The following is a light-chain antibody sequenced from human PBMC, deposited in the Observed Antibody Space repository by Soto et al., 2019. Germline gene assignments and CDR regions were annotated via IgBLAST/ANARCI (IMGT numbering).Light chain of an antibody. J-gene: IGLJ2*01. V-gene: IGLV2-14*01. CDR2: DVS. CDR3: SSYTSSSTDVV. Sequence: QSALTQPASVSWSPGQSITISCTGTSSDVGGYNYVSWYQQHPGKAPKLMIYDVSNRPSGVSNRFSGSKSGNTASLTISGLQAEDEADYYCSSYTSSSTDVVFGGGTKVTVL. CDR1: SSDVGGYNY.